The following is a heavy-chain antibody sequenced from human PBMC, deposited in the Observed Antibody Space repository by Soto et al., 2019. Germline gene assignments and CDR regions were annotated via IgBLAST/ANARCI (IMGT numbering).Heavy chain of an antibody. CDR1: GFTFSSYG. CDR2: IWYDGSNK. CDR3: ARDYYDSSALYLPYFDY. Sequence: SGGSLRLSCAASGFTFSSYGMHWVRQAPGKGLEWVAVIWYDGSNKYYADSVKGRFTISRDNSKNTLYLQMNSLRAEDTAVYYCARDYYDSSALYLPYFDYWGQGTLVTVSS. V-gene: IGHV3-33*01. D-gene: IGHD3-22*01. J-gene: IGHJ4*02.